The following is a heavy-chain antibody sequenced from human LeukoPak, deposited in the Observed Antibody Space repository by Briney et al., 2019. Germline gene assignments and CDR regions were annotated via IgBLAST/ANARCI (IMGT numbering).Heavy chain of an antibody. Sequence: SETLSLTRTVSGGSISSYYWSWIRQPPGKGLEWIGYIYYSGSTNYNPSLKSRVTISVDTSKNQFSLKLSSVTAADTAVYYCARSRGVGASHFDYWGQGTLVTVSS. CDR1: GGSISSYY. V-gene: IGHV4-59*01. CDR3: ARSRGVGASHFDY. D-gene: IGHD1-26*01. J-gene: IGHJ4*02. CDR2: IYYSGST.